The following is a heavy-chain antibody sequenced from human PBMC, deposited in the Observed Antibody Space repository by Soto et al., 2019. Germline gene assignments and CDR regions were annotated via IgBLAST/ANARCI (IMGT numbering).Heavy chain of an antibody. CDR2: IYPSVSS. CDR1: GFAISRGYY. J-gene: IGHJ4*02. V-gene: IGHV4-38-2*02. D-gene: IGHD1-1*01. Sequence: SETLSLTCNVSGFAISRGYYWSWVRQPPGKGLEWIGSIYPSVSSYHNPSLESRLTLSIDTSKNQFTLKLASVTAADTALYYCAREKVGTTFFDNWGRGTQVTVS. CDR3: AREKVGTTFFDN.